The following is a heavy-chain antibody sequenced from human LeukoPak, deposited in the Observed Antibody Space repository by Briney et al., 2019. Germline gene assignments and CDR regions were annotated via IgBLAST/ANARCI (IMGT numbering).Heavy chain of an antibody. CDR2: IYYSGST. V-gene: IGHV4-59*01. D-gene: IGHD3-22*01. Sequence: PSETLSLTCTVSGGSISSYCWSWIRQPPGKGLEWIGYIYYSGSTNYNPSLKSRVTISVDTSKNKFSLKLSSVTAADTAVYYCARSEGGDYYDSSGYFDYWGQGTLVTVSS. CDR1: GGSISSYC. J-gene: IGHJ4*02. CDR3: ARSEGGDYYDSSGYFDY.